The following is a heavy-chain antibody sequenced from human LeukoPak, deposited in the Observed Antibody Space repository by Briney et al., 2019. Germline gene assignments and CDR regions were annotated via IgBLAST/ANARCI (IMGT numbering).Heavy chain of an antibody. Sequence: PGGSLRLSCAASGFSFSSHGMHWVRQAPGKGLEWVAVIWYDGSNVFHADSVKGRFTISRDNSKKMLYLQMNSLRAEDTAVYYCARDSGYYDFWSGYLGDAFDIWGQGTMVTVSS. J-gene: IGHJ3*02. CDR2: IWYDGSNV. CDR1: GFSFSSHG. CDR3: ARDSGYYDFWSGYLGDAFDI. D-gene: IGHD3-3*01. V-gene: IGHV3-33*01.